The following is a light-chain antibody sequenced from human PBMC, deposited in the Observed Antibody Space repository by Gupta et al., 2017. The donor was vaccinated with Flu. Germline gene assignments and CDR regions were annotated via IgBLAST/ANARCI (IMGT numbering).Light chain of an antibody. CDR2: DVS. CDR1: SSDVGGYNY. Sequence: SALPQPRSVSGSPGQSVTISCTGTSSDVGGYNYVSWYHQHPGKSHRLMIDDVSKRPSGVPASFSGSNSGNTASLTLSGRQAEDEDDDYCCSYAGSVVFGGGTKLTVL. CDR3: CSYAGSVV. J-gene: IGLJ2*01. V-gene: IGLV2-11*01.